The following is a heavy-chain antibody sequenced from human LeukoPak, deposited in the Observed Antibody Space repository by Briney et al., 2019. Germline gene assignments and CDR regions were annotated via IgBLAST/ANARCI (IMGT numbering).Heavy chain of an antibody. Sequence: SETLSLTCTVSGGAITSDYWSWIRHPPRKGLDWIGYIHYSGNTNYNPSLKSRVIISIDSSKTQFSLKLRSVTAADTAIYYCAKVGTVLDGGSWGQGTLVTVSS. CDR3: AKVGTVLDGGS. CDR1: GGAITSDY. V-gene: IGHV4-59*01. J-gene: IGHJ5*02. D-gene: IGHD1-7*01. CDR2: IHYSGNT.